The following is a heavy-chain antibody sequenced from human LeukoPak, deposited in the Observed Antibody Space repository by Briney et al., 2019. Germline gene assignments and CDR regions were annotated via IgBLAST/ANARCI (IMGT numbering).Heavy chain of an antibody. CDR3: ASHCSGGTCYRYYFDY. CDR1: GASLSGGGLY. CDR2: HYYTGST. J-gene: IGHJ4*02. Sequence: SQTLSLTWTFSGASLSGGGLYLSWVRQPPGKGLEWIGYHYYTGSTYYNPSLKSRVSMSVDTSRNQFSLRLDSVTAADTAVYYCASHCSGGTCYRYYFDYWGQGTQVTVSS. D-gene: IGHD2-15*01. V-gene: IGHV4-31*02.